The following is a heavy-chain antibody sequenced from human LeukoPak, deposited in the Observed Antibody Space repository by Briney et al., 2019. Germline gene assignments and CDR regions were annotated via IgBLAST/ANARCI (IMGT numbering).Heavy chain of an antibody. D-gene: IGHD2-2*01. CDR1: GFTFSSYS. J-gene: IGHJ4*02. CDR2: IRYDGSNK. V-gene: IGHV3-30*02. CDR3: AKPKQLGYCSSTSCYGVNDY. Sequence: PGGSLTLSCAASGFTFSSYSMQCVRQAPDKGLECVAFIRYDGSNKYYADSVKGRFTISRANSKKTLYLQMNSMRGEDTAVYYCAKPKQLGYCSSTSCYGVNDYWGQGTLVTVSS.